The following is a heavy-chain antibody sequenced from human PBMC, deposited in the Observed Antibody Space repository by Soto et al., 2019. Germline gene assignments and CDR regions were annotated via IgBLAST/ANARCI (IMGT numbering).Heavy chain of an antibody. CDR1: GFTFSGYE. D-gene: IGHD1-7*01. V-gene: IGHV3-48*03. J-gene: IGHJ4*02. CDR2: ISSSGATI. CDR3: ARKAGNYHGVDY. Sequence: EAQLVESGGGLVQPGGSLRLSCAASGFTFSGYEMNWVRQAPGKGLEWVSFISSSGATINYADSVKGRFTVSRDNAKNSLFLQMNGLRAEDTAVYYCARKAGNYHGVDYWGQGTLVTVSS.